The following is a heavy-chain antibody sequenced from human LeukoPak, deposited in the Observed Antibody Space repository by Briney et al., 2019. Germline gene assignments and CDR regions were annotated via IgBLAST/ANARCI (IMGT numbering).Heavy chain of an antibody. D-gene: IGHD2/OR15-2a*01. CDR2: ISWNSGNI. CDR1: GFTFDDYA. V-gene: IGHV3-9*03. J-gene: IGHJ3*02. CDR3: AKDRSYSNLSGGAFDI. Sequence: GGSLRLPCAASGFTFDDYAMHWVRQAPGKGLEWVSGISWNSGNIGYADSVTGRFTISRDNAKNSLYLQMNSLRAEDMALYYCAKDRSYSNLSGGAFDIWGQGTMVTVSS.